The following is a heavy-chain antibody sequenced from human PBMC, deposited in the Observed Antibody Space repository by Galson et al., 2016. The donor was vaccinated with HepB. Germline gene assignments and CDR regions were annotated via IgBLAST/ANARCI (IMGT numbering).Heavy chain of an antibody. J-gene: IGHJ6*02. CDR1: A. D-gene: IGHD1/OR15-1a*01. Sequence: AWNWIRQSPSRGLEWLGRTYYRSKWYNDYAVSVKSRIIVNPDTSKNQFSLQLNSVTPEDTAVYYCVEQRKGAPYGMDVWGQGDHGHRL. V-gene: IGHV6-1*01. CDR2: TYYRSKWYN. CDR3: VEQRKGAPYGMDV.